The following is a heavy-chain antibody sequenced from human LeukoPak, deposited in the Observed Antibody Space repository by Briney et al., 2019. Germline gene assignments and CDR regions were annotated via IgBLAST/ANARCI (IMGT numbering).Heavy chain of an antibody. CDR1: GFTFISYW. D-gene: IGHD2-15*01. CDR3: ARGDCSGGSCYSDAFDI. J-gene: IGHJ3*02. V-gene: IGHV3-7*04. CDR2: IKQDGSEK. Sequence: GGSLRLSCAASGFTFISYWMSWVRQAPGKGLEWVANIKQDGSEKYYVDSVKGRFTISRDNAKNSLYLQMNSLRAEDTAVYYCARGDCSGGSCYSDAFDIWGQGTMVTVSS.